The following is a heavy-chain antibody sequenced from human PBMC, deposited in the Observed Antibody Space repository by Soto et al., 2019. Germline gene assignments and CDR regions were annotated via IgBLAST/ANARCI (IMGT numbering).Heavy chain of an antibody. V-gene: IGHV3-23*01. CDR2: ISANCQGI. D-gene: IGHD2-2*01. Sequence: GGSLRLSCAASGFTFNNYAMSWVRQAPGKGLEWVSAISANCQGIYYADSVKGRFIISRDSSKNTVFLHMDSLTAEDTAVYYCAKDRNYPRDQRHNWGQTTLVTVSS. CDR3: AKDRNYPRDQRHN. CDR1: GFTFNNYA. J-gene: IGHJ4*02.